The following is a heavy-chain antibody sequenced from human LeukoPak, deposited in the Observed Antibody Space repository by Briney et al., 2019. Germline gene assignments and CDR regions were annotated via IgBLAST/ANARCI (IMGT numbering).Heavy chain of an antibody. CDR1: GYSFTSYW. Sequence: GESLKISCKGSGYSFTSYWIGWVRQMPGKGLEWMGIIYPGDSDTRYSPSFQGQVTISADKSISTAYLQWSSLKASDTAMYYCARHGDAYSSGWFVGDDYWGQGTLVTVSS. CDR2: IYPGDSDT. CDR3: ARHGDAYSSGWFVGDDY. V-gene: IGHV5-51*01. D-gene: IGHD6-19*01. J-gene: IGHJ4*02.